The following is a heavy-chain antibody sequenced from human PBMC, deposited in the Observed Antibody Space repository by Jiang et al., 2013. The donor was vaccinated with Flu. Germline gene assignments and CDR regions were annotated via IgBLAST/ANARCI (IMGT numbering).Heavy chain of an antibody. CDR3: AKENPAYNWNRYYYYGMDV. CDR1: GFTFSSYG. J-gene: IGHJ6*02. V-gene: IGHV3-30*18. CDR2: ISYDGSNK. Sequence: VVQPGRSLRLSCAASGFTFSSYGMHWVRQAPGKGLEWVAVISYDGSNKYYADSVKGRFTISRDNSKNTLYLQMNSLRAEDTAVYYCAKENPAYNWNRYYYYGMDVWGQGTTVTVSS. D-gene: IGHD1-20*01.